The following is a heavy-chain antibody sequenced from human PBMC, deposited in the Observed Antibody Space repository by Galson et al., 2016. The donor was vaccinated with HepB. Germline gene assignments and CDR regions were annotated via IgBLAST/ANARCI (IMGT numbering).Heavy chain of an antibody. J-gene: IGHJ4*02. CDR2: INRDGSE. Sequence: SLRLSCAGSGFSLSAYWMVWVRQAPGKGLEWVANINRDGSEKYSVEGRFSISREHAKNSLSLQMDSLRAEDTAVYYCVRDVAYAALVCWGPGTLGTVSS. CDR3: VRDVAYAALVC. CDR1: GFSLSAYW. D-gene: IGHD2-2*01. V-gene: IGHV3-7*01.